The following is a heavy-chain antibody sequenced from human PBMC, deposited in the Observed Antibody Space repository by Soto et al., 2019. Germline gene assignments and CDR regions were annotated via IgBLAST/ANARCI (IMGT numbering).Heavy chain of an antibody. Sequence: SETLSLTCTVSGGSISIGDYYWSWIRQPPGKGLEWIGYIYYSGSTYYNPSLKSRVTISVDTSKNQFSLKLSSVTAADTAVYYCARDRGYSGYEDYYGMDVWGQGTTVTVSS. CDR2: IYYSGST. CDR3: ARDRGYSGYEDYYGMDV. V-gene: IGHV4-30-4*01. D-gene: IGHD5-12*01. J-gene: IGHJ6*02. CDR1: GGSISIGDYY.